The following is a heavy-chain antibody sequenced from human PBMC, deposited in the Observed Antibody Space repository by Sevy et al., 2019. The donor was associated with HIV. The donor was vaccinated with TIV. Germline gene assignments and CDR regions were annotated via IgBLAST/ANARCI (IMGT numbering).Heavy chain of an antibody. CDR3: ARGGYYYDNAAYYALDS. Sequence: SLRLSCAASGFSFINAWMNWVRQAPGKGMEWVAIIWSDGAYQYHGDSVKGRFTISRDNSKNTLYLQMNNVRVEDTAVYYCARGGYYYDNAAYYALDSWGQGTLVTVSS. CDR1: GFSFINAW. CDR2: IWSDGAYQ. D-gene: IGHD3-22*01. J-gene: IGHJ4*02. V-gene: IGHV3-33*08.